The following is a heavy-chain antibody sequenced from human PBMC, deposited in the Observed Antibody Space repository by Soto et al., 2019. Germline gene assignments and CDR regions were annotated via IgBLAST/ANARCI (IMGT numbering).Heavy chain of an antibody. J-gene: IGHJ4*02. D-gene: IGHD3-9*01. Sequence: GASVKVSCKASGYTFTSYDINWVRQATGQGLEWMGWMNPNSGNTGYAQKFQGRVTMTRNTSISTAYMELSSLRSEDTAVYYCARAFTYYDILTGWNPLYPDYWGQGTLVTVSS. V-gene: IGHV1-8*01. CDR1: GYTFTSYD. CDR2: MNPNSGNT. CDR3: ARAFTYYDILTGWNPLYPDY.